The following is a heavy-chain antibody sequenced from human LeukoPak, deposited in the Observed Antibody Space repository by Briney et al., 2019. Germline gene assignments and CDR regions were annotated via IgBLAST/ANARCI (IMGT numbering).Heavy chain of an antibody. V-gene: IGHV1-69*01. J-gene: IGHJ4*02. CDR2: IIPLFGTA. CDR3: ARGVAAAVPHYFDY. Sequence: ASVKVSCKASGGTFNSYAISWVRQAPGQGLEWMGGIIPLFGTANYAQKFQGRVTITADESTSTAYMELSSLRSEDTAVYYCARGVAAAVPHYFDYWGQGTLVTVSS. CDR1: GGTFNSYA. D-gene: IGHD6-13*01.